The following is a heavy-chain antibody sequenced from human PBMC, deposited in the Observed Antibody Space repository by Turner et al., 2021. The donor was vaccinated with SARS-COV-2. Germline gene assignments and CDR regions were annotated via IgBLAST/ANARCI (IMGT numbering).Heavy chain of an antibody. CDR2: INPTGGGT. CDR1: GYTFTGYF. CDR3: ARVSSLSYYFDY. D-gene: IGHD6-6*01. J-gene: IGHJ4*02. V-gene: IGHV1-2*02. Sequence: QVQLVQSGAEVKKPGASVKVSCKASGYTFTGYFMHWVRQAPGQGLEWMGWINPTGGGTNYAQKFQGRVTMTRDTSISTAYMELSRLRSDDTAVYYCARVSSLSYYFDYWGQGTLVTVSS.